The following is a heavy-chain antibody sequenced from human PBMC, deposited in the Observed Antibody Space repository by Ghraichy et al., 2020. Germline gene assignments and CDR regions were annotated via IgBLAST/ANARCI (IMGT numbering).Heavy chain of an antibody. V-gene: IGHV3-49*03. D-gene: IGHD2-15*01. Sequence: GGSLRLSCTASGFTFGDYAMSWFRQAPGKGLEWVGFIRSKAYGGTTEYAASVKGRFTISRDDSKSIAYLQMNSLKTEDTAVYYCTRDRGLPLGYCSGGSCYDLDYWGQGTLVTVSS. CDR3: TRDRGLPLGYCSGGSCYDLDY. J-gene: IGHJ4*02. CDR2: IRSKAYGGTT. CDR1: GFTFGDYA.